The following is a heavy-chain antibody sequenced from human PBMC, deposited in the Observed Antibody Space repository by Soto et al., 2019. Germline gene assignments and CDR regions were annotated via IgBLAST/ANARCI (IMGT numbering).Heavy chain of an antibody. J-gene: IGHJ6*02. Sequence: GGSMTLSCAASGFTFSSYAMSWVRQTTGKGLEWVSGISGSGGSTFYADSVKGRFTISRDNSKNTLYLQMNSLRAEDTAVYYCAKDETYYDILTGYSPPPLYGMDVWGQGTTVTVSS. V-gene: IGHV3-23*01. CDR1: GFTFSSYA. D-gene: IGHD3-9*01. CDR2: ISGSGGST. CDR3: AKDETYYDILTGYSPPPLYGMDV.